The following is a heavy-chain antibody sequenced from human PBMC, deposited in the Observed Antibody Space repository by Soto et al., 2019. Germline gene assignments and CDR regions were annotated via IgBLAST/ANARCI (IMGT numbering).Heavy chain of an antibody. D-gene: IGHD5-12*01. CDR1: GGSISSYY. V-gene: IGHV4-59*01. J-gene: IGHJ4*02. CDR3: ARGRRDIVATILVY. CDR2: IYYSGST. Sequence: SETLSLTCTVSGGSISSYYWSWIRQPPGKGLEWIGYIYYSGSTNYNPSLKSRVTISVDTSKNQFSLKLSSVTAADTAVYYCARGRRDIVATILVYWGQGTLVTVAS.